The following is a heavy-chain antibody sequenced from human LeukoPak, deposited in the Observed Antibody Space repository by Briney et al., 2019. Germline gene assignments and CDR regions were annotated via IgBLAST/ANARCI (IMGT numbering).Heavy chain of an antibody. Sequence: GGSLRLSCAASGFTFSSYWMSWVRQAPGKGLEWVANIKQDGSEKYYVDSVKGRFTIPRDNAKNSLYLQMNSLRAEDTAVYYCARDGSYYDSSGCDYWGQGTLVTVSS. J-gene: IGHJ4*02. D-gene: IGHD3-22*01. CDR1: GFTFSSYW. CDR2: IKQDGSEK. V-gene: IGHV3-7*01. CDR3: ARDGSYYDSSGCDY.